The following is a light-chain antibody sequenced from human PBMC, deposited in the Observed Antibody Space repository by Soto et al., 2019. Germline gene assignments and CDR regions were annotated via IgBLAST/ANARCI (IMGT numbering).Light chain of an antibody. V-gene: IGKV4-1*01. CDR3: QQYSSTPWT. CDR1: QSVLYSSNNMNY. J-gene: IGKJ1*01. Sequence: DVVRRQSQNSPAVSLGERAAINCKSSQSVLYSSNNMNYLAWYQQKAGQPPKLXIYWASTREYGVPDRFGGSGSGTEFTITLSSLQAEDGILYYCQQYSSTPWTLVQGTMLDIK. CDR2: WAS.